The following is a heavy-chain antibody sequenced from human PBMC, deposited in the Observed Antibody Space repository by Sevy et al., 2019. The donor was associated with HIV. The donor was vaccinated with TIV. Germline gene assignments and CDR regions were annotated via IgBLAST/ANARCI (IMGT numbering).Heavy chain of an antibody. CDR2: INSDGSST. CDR1: GFTFSSYW. CDR3: ARALGIADPHYYGMDV. Sequence: GGSLRLSCAASGFTFSSYWMHWVRQAPGKGLVWVSRINSDGSSTSYADSVKGRFTISRDNAKNTLYLQMNSLRAEDTAVYYCARALGIADPHYYGMDVWGQGTTVTVSS. V-gene: IGHV3-74*01. J-gene: IGHJ6*02. D-gene: IGHD6-13*01.